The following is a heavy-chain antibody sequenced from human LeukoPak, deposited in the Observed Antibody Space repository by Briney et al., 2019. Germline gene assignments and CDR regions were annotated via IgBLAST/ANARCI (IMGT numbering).Heavy chain of an antibody. CDR3: AKDVRIAVTWFDY. Sequence: PGGSLRLSCAASGFTFSSYGMHWVRQAPGKGLEWVAVISYDGSSKYYADSVMGRFTISRDNSKNTLYLQMNSPRAEDTAVYYCAKDVRIAVTWFDYWGQGTLVTVSS. CDR1: GFTFSSYG. V-gene: IGHV3-30*18. CDR2: ISYDGSSK. D-gene: IGHD6-19*01. J-gene: IGHJ4*02.